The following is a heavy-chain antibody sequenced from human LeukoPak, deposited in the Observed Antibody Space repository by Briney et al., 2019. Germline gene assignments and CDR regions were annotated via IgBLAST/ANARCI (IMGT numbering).Heavy chain of an antibody. D-gene: IGHD3-22*01. CDR3: ARDDSTGYLYFGH. CDR2: VKEDGSER. J-gene: IGHJ4*02. Sequence: PGGSLRLSCVASGFTFSNYWMSWVRQAPGKGLEWVANVKEDGSERYYVDSVKGRFTISRDNAKNSLYLQMNSLRAEDTAVYYCARDDSTGYLYFGHWGQGTLVTVSS. V-gene: IGHV3-7*05. CDR1: GFTFSNYW.